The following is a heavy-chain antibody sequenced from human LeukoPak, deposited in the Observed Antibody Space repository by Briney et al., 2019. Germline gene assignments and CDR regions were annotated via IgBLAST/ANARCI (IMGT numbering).Heavy chain of an antibody. D-gene: IGHD3-16*01. Sequence: SETLSLTCTVSGGSISSGGYSWSWIRQHPGKGLEWIGYIYYSGSTYYNPSLKSRVTISVDTSKNQFSLKLSSVTAADTAVYYCARRLGENPLDYWGQGTLVTVSS. CDR2: IYYSGST. V-gene: IGHV4-31*03. CDR1: GGSISSGGYS. J-gene: IGHJ4*02. CDR3: ARRLGENPLDY.